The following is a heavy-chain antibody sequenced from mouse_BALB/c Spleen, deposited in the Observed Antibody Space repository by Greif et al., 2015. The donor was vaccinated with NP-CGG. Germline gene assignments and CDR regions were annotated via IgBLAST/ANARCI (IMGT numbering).Heavy chain of an antibody. D-gene: IGHD1-2*01. Sequence: QVQLQQSGAELAKPGASVKMSCKASGYTFTSYWMHWVKQRPGQGLEWIGYINPSTGYTEYNQKFKDKATLTADKSSSTAYMQLSSLTSEDSAVYYCARLRLRYFDVWGAGTTVTVSS. V-gene: IGHV1-7*01. CDR3: ARLRLRYFDV. CDR2: INPSTGYT. CDR1: GYTFTSYW. J-gene: IGHJ1*01.